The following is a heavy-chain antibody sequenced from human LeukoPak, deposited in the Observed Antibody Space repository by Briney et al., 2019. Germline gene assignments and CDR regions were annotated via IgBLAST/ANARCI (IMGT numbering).Heavy chain of an antibody. CDR1: GFIFNNYI. CDR3: ARDSAGPWFDP. CDR2: ITGSGSFV. Sequence: PGGTLRLSCAVSGFIFNNYIMNWVRQAPRKGLEWVSCITGSGSFVYYADSVKGRFTLSRDNAKNSLFLQMNSLRAEDTAVYYCARDSAGPWFDPWGQGTLVTVSS. J-gene: IGHJ5*02. D-gene: IGHD3-10*01. V-gene: IGHV3-21*01.